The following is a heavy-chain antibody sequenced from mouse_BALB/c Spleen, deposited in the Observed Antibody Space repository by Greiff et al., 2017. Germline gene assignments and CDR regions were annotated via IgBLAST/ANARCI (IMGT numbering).Heavy chain of an antibody. CDR1: GYTFTSYW. CDR3: ARGLNDGYYEDY. J-gene: IGHJ2*01. V-gene: IGHV1S81*02. Sequence: VQLQQPGAELVKPGASVKLSCKASGYTFTSYWMHWVKQRPGQGLEWIGEINPSNGRTNYNEKFKSKATLTVDKSSSTSYMQLSSLTYEDSAVYCCARGLNDGYYEDYWGQGTTLTVSS. CDR2: INPSNGRT. D-gene: IGHD2-3*01.